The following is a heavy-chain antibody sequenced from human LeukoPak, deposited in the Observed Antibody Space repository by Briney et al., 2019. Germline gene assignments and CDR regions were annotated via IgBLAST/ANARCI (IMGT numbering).Heavy chain of an antibody. CDR3: ARHESDSSSAAFDS. V-gene: IGHV4-34*01. CDR1: GGSFSGYF. CDR2: INHSGHT. Sequence: SETLSLTCAVHGGSFSGYFWSWIRQPPGKGLEYIGEINHSGHTTYNPSLKSRVTISVDTSKNQFSLSMISVTAADTAVYYCARHESDSSSAAFDSWGQGTTVTVSS. J-gene: IGHJ3*01. D-gene: IGHD6-6*01.